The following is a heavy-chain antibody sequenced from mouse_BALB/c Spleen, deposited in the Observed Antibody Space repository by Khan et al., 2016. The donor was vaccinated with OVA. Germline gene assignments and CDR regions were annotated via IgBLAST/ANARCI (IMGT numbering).Heavy chain of an antibody. CDR1: GFNIKDTY. Sequence: IQLVQSGTELVKPGASVKLSCTASGFNIKDTYMHWVKQRPEQGLEWIGNIDPAIGFSKNDPKFQGKATITADTSSNTAYLQLGSLTSEDTAVYYCANPYYGNHEGSRYVDVWGAGTTVTVSS. V-gene: IGHV14-3*02. J-gene: IGHJ1*01. D-gene: IGHD2-1*01. CDR3: ANPYYGNHEGSRYVDV. CDR2: IDPAIGFS.